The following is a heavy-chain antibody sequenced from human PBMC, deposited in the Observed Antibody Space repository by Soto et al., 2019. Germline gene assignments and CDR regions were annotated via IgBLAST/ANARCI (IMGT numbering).Heavy chain of an antibody. J-gene: IGHJ3*02. CDR3: ARVNNWNDPTDHDAFDI. Sequence: GASVKVSCKASGYTFTSYYMHWVRQAPGQGLEWMGIINPSGGSTSYAQEFQGRVTMTRDTSTSTVYMELSSLRSEDTAVYYCARVNNWNDPTDHDAFDIWGQGTMVTVSS. CDR2: INPSGGST. CDR1: GYTFTSYY. D-gene: IGHD1-20*01. V-gene: IGHV1-46*01.